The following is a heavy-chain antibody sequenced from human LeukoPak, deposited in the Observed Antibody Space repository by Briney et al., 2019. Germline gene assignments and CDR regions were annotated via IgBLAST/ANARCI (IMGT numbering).Heavy chain of an antibody. J-gene: IGHJ4*02. Sequence: ASVKVSCMVSGYTLTELSIHWVRQAPGKGLEWMGGFDPEDGETIYAQQFQGRVTMTEDTSTDTAYMELSSLRSEDTAVFYCATAALDYGVIYYFDYWGQGTLVTVSS. D-gene: IGHD4-17*01. CDR2: FDPEDGET. CDR1: GYTLTELS. CDR3: ATAALDYGVIYYFDY. V-gene: IGHV1-24*01.